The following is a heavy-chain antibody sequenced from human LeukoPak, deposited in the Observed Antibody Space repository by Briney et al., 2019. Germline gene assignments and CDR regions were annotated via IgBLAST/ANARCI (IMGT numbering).Heavy chain of an antibody. CDR1: GFTFSSYS. CDR2: ISSSSSYI. CDR3: ARDRGQLRWPTLPSFDY. V-gene: IGHV3-21*01. D-gene: IGHD4-23*01. J-gene: IGHJ4*02. Sequence: GGSLRLSCAASGFTFSSYSMNWVRQAPGKGLEWVSSISSSSSYIYYADSVKGRFTISRDNAKNSPYLQMNSLRAEDTAVYYCARDRGQLRWPTLPSFDYWGQGTLVTVSS.